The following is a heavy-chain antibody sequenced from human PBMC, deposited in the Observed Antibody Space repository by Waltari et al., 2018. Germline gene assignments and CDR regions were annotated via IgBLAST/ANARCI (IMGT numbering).Heavy chain of an antibody. Sequence: WNRQHAGKGLEWIGRIYSSGSTKYNPSLKSRVTMSADTSKNQFSLKLTSVTAADTAVYYCARDYYDILTGYVANDYWGQGTLVTVSS. J-gene: IGHJ1*01. CDR3: ARDYYDILTGYVANDY. CDR2: IYSSGST. D-gene: IGHD3-9*01. V-gene: IGHV4-4*07.